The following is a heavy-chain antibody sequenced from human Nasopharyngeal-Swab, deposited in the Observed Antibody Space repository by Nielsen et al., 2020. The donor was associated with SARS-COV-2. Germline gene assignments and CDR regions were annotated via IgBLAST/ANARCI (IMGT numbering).Heavy chain of an antibody. CDR2: VFWNNDK. J-gene: IGHJ4*02. D-gene: IGHD6-6*01. V-gene: IGHV2-5*01. CDR3: AHRSGRDSSGGAFDY. CDR1: GFSLSTSGAG. Sequence: SGPTLVKPTQTLTLTCTFSGFSLSTSGAGVGWIRQPPGKALEWLTVVFWNNDKRYSPSLESRLTITKHTSKNQVVLTITNMDPADTGTYYCAHRSGRDSSGGAFDYWGQGTLVTVSS.